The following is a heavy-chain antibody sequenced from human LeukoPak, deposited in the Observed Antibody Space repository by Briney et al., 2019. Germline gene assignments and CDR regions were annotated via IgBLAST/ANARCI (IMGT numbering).Heavy chain of an antibody. CDR3: ATHREYVTIDH. J-gene: IGHJ4*02. D-gene: IGHD2/OR15-2a*01. Sequence: PSETLSLTCTVSGDSLTSSSYYWAWLRPAPGKGLECVASIYYSGSTYYNPSLKSRVTISIDTSKNQFSLNLSSVTAADTAVYYCATHREYVTIDHWGQGTLVTVSS. V-gene: IGHV4-39*01. CDR1: GDSLTSSSYY. CDR2: IYYSGST.